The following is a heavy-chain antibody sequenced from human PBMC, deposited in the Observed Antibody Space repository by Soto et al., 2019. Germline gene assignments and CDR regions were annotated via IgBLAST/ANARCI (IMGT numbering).Heavy chain of an antibody. V-gene: IGHV3-48*02. Sequence: EVQLVESGGGLVQPGGSLRLSCAASGFTFSSYSMNWVRQAPGKGLEWVSYISSSSSTIYYADSVKGRFTISRDNAKNLLYLQMTSLRDEDTAVYYCAREGGSLNWFDPWGQGILVTVSS. CDR2: ISSSSSTI. J-gene: IGHJ5*02. D-gene: IGHD1-26*01. CDR3: AREGGSLNWFDP. CDR1: GFTFSSYS.